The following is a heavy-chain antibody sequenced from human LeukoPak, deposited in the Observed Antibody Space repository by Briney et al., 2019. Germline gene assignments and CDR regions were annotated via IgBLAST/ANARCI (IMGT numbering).Heavy chain of an antibody. CDR3: AKLPYFAYFDY. CDR2: ISGSGGSI. CDR1: GFTFSSYA. D-gene: IGHD3-9*01. V-gene: IGHV3-23*01. J-gene: IGHJ4*02. Sequence: GGSLRLSCAASGFTFSSYAMNWVRQAPGKGLEWVSAISGSGGSIYYADSVKGRFTISRDNSKNTLYLQMNSLRAEDTAVYHCAKLPYFAYFDYWGQGTLVTVSS.